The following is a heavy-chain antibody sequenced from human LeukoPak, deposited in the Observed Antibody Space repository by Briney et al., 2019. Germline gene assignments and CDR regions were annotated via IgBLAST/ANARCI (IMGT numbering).Heavy chain of an antibody. CDR3: ATRGVEYGSEYFQH. D-gene: IGHD2/OR15-2a*01. J-gene: IGHJ1*01. Sequence: GASVKVSCKASGYTFTSNYIHWVRQAPGKGLEWMGGFDPEDGETIYAQKFQGRVTMTEDTSTDTAYMELSSLRSEDTAVYYCATRGVEYGSEYFQHWGQGTLVTVSS. CDR1: GYTFTSNY. V-gene: IGHV1-24*01. CDR2: FDPEDGET.